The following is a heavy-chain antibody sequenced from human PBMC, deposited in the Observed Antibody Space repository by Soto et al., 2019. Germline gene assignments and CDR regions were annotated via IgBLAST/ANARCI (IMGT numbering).Heavy chain of an antibody. J-gene: IGHJ4*01. CDR1: GYTFTSYG. V-gene: IGHV1-18*01. CDR3: ARTGFYYYGARSPVVVDY. Sequence: QVQLVQSGAEVKKPGASVKVSCKASGYTFTSYGINWVRQAPGQGLEWMGWISAYNGNTHSAQKLQGRVTITTDTFTSTAYRELSSLRSDDTAVYFCARTGFYYYGARSPVVVDYWGHGTLVTVSS. D-gene: IGHD3-10*01. CDR2: ISAYNGNT.